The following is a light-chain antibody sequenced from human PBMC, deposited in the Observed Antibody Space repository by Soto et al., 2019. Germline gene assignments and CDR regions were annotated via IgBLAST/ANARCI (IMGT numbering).Light chain of an antibody. V-gene: IGKV1-13*02. CDR2: DAS. Sequence: IPLTQSPSSLSASVGDRVTITCRAGQDIGSALAWYQQRPGKAPKRLLYDASILEAGVPSRVRGSGSGTDFPLLITSRVPEDFAKYYCQQFNGFPLTFGGGTKVQIK. J-gene: IGKJ4*01. CDR3: QQFNGFPLT. CDR1: QDIGSA.